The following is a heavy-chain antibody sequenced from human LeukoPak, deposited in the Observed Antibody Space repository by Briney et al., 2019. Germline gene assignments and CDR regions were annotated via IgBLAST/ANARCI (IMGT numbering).Heavy chain of an antibody. D-gene: IGHD1-1*01. Sequence: GESLKISCKGSGYSFTSYWIGWVRQMPGKGLEWMGIIYPGDSDTRYSPSFQGQVTISVDKSISTAYLQWSSLKASDTAMYYCASPPQYDAEYFQHWGQGTLVTDSS. CDR2: IYPGDSDT. J-gene: IGHJ1*01. CDR3: ASPPQYDAEYFQH. CDR1: GYSFTSYW. V-gene: IGHV5-51*01.